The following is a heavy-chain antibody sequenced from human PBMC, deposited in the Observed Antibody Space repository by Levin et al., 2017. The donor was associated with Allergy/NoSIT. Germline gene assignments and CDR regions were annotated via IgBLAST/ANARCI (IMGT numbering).Heavy chain of an antibody. D-gene: IGHD6-19*01. CDR2: IIPPISTTP. J-gene: IGHJ6*02. CDR3: ATWAVARDYYGLDA. V-gene: IGHV1-69*13. CDR1: GGTFSSYA. Sequence: SVKVSCKASGGTFSSYAISWLRQAPRQGLEYMGGIIPPISTTPNYAQKFQGRVTITADEFTSTVYMELSSLRSEDMAVYYCATWAVARDYYGLDAWGPGTTVTVSS.